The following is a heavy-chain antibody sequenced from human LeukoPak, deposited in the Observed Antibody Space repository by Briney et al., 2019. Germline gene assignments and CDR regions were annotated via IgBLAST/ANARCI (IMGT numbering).Heavy chain of an antibody. CDR1: GFTFSSYS. CDR2: ISSSSSYI. Sequence: PGGSLRLSCAASGFTFSSYSMNWVRQAPGKGLEWVSSISSSSSYIYYADSVKGRFTISRDNAKNSLYLQMNSLRAEDTAVYYCTRARPRARVDLGYWGQGTLVTVSS. CDR3: TRARPRARVDLGY. J-gene: IGHJ4*02. V-gene: IGHV3-21*01.